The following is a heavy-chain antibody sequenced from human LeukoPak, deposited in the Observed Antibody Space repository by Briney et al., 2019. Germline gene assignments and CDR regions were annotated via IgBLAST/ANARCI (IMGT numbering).Heavy chain of an antibody. CDR3: ARRPGN. CDR2: ISGSGGST. V-gene: IGHV3-23*01. J-gene: IGHJ4*02. CDR1: GFTFSSYA. Sequence: GGSLRLSCAASGFTFSSYAMSWVRQAPGKGLEWVSAISGSGGSTYYADSVKGRFTISRDSSKNTLFPQMNDLTVEDTARYYCARRPGNWGQGILVTVSS. D-gene: IGHD1-14*01.